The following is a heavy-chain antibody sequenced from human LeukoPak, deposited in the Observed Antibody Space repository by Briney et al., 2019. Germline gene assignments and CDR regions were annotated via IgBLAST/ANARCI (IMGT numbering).Heavy chain of an antibody. J-gene: IGHJ4*02. V-gene: IGHV4-61*02. CDR3: ASDRGGRGGY. CDR1: GGSINSGSYY. Sequence: SQTLSLTCTLSGGSINSGSYYWSWIRQPAGKGLEWIGRIYSGGTTRYNPSLNSRVNISANSSKNQFSLRLSSVTAADTAVYYCASDRGGRGGYWGQGTLVTVSS. CDR2: IYSGGTT. D-gene: IGHD3-10*01.